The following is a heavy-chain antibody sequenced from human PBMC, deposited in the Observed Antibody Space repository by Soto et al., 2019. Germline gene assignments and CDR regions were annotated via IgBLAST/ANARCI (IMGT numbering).Heavy chain of an antibody. Sequence: GGSLRLSCAASGFTFSSYAMSWVRQAPGKGLEWVSAISGSGGSTYYADSVKGRFTISRDNSKNTLYLQMNSLRAEDTAVYYCAKTPIVVVVAAKLDYWGQGTLVTFSS. CDR3: AKTPIVVVVAAKLDY. D-gene: IGHD2-15*01. J-gene: IGHJ4*02. CDR2: ISGSGGST. CDR1: GFTFSSYA. V-gene: IGHV3-23*01.